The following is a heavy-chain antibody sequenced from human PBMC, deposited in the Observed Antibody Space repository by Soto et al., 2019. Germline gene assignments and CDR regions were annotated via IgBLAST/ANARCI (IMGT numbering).Heavy chain of an antibody. CDR2: IFPGDSET. V-gene: IGHV5-51*01. D-gene: IGHD6-19*01. CDR1: GYSFPNYW. CDR3: ARPPLPGIVVPGGYNYHDGLDV. Sequence: GESLKISCKASGYSFPNYWIGWVRQMPGKGLEWMGIIFPGDSETKYSPSFQGQVTISVDKSINTAYLQWSSLKASDTAIYYCARPPLPGIVVPGGYNYHDGLDVWGQGTPVTVSS. J-gene: IGHJ6*02.